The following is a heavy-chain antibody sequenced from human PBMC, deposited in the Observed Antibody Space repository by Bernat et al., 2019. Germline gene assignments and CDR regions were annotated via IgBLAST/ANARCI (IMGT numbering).Heavy chain of an antibody. D-gene: IGHD3-3*01. CDR1: GFTFSSCA. Sequence: EVQLLESGGGLVQPGWSLRLSCAASGFTFSSCAMSWVRQVPGKGLEWVSAISGSGSSTYYADSVKGRFTVSRDNSKNTLYLQLNSLRAEDTAVYYCAKDPKYDFWSGYHFDYWGQGTLVTVSS. CDR2: ISGSGSST. CDR3: AKDPKYDFWSGYHFDY. V-gene: IGHV3-23*01. J-gene: IGHJ4*02.